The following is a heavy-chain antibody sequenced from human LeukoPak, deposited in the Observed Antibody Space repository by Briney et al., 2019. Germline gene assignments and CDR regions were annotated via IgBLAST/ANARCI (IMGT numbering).Heavy chain of an antibody. J-gene: IGHJ4*02. CDR1: GGSIRSYY. D-gene: IGHD6-13*01. CDR2: IYYSGST. Sequence: PSEPLSLTCTVSGGSIRSYYWSWIRQPPGKGLEWIGYIYYSGSTNYNPSLKSRVTISVDTSKNQFSLNLSSVTAADTAVYYCARHSILAASGTGVFDYWGQGTLVTVSS. V-gene: IGHV4-59*08. CDR3: ARHSILAASGTGVFDY.